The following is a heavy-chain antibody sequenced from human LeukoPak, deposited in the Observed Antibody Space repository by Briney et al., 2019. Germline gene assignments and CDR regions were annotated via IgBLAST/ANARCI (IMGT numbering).Heavy chain of an antibody. CDR3: ARDVKCSGGSCYPYYYGMDV. J-gene: IGHJ6*02. V-gene: IGHV1-69*05. Sequence: ASVKVSCKASGGTFSSYAISWVRQAPGQGLEWMGGIIPIFGTANYARKFQGRVTITTDESTSTAYMELSSLRSEDTAVYYCARDVKCSGGSCYPYYYGMDVWGQGTTVTVSS. D-gene: IGHD2-15*01. CDR1: GGTFSSYA. CDR2: IIPIFGTA.